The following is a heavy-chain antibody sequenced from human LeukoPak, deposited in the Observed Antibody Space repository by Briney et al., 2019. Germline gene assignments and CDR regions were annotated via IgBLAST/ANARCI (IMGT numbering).Heavy chain of an antibody. CDR3: ARDRKGYYYDSSGLTVDAFDI. D-gene: IGHD3-22*01. CDR1: GFTFSSYS. CDR2: ISSSSTI. J-gene: IGHJ3*02. Sequence: GGSLRLSCAASGFTFSSYSMNWVRQAPGKGLEWVSYISSSSTIYYADSVKGRFTISRDNAKNSLYLQMNSLRAEDTAVYYCARDRKGYYYDSSGLTVDAFDIWGQGTMVTVSS. V-gene: IGHV3-48*01.